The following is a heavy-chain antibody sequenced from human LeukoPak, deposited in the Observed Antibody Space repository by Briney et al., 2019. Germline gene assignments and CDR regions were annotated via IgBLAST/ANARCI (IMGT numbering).Heavy chain of an antibody. D-gene: IGHD2-2*01. Sequence: GGSLRLSCAASGFTVSSNYMSWVRQAPGKGLEWVSVIYSGGSTYYADSVKGRFTISRDNSENTLYLQMNSLRAEDTAVYYCARDAWGYCSSTSCRNWFDPWGQGTLVTVSS. CDR2: IYSGGST. CDR3: ARDAWGYCSSTSCRNWFDP. CDR1: GFTVSSNY. J-gene: IGHJ5*02. V-gene: IGHV3-53*01.